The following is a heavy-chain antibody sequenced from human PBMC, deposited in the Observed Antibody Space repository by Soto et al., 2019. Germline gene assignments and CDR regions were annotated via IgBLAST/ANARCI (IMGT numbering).Heavy chain of an antibody. CDR3: ARTSIWSGYPYYYGMDV. CDR2: INPNSGGT. J-gene: IGHJ6*02. D-gene: IGHD3-3*01. Sequence: ASVKVSCKASGYTFTGYYMHWVRQAPGQGLEWMGWINPNSGGTNYAQKFQGRVTMTRDTSISTAYMELSRLRSDGTAVYYCARTSIWSGYPYYYGMDVWGQGTTVTVSS. V-gene: IGHV1-2*02. CDR1: GYTFTGYY.